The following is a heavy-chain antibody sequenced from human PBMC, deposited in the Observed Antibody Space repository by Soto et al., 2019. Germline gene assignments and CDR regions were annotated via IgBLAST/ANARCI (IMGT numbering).Heavy chain of an antibody. J-gene: IGHJ4*02. CDR1: GFTFESYA. Sequence: EVQLVESGGGSVQPGRSLRLSCVASGFTFESYAMHWVRQVPGKGLEWVSGISWNSGRIGYEDSVKGRFTISRDNAQNSLYLEMNSLRVEDTAFYYCVKDIHEQWLVSHFEYWGQGALVTVSS. CDR3: VKDIHEQWLVSHFEY. CDR2: ISWNSGRI. V-gene: IGHV3-9*01. D-gene: IGHD6-19*01.